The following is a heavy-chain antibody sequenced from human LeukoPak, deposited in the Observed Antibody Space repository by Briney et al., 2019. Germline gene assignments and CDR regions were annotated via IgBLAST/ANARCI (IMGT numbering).Heavy chain of an antibody. CDR1: GGPISSYY. CDR2: IYTSGST. CDR3: ARTGKQAGTVDY. V-gene: IGHV4-4*07. D-gene: IGHD6-13*01. J-gene: IGHJ4*02. Sequence: SETLSLTCTVSGGPISSYYWSWIRQPAGKGLEWIGRIYTSGSTNYNPSLKSRVTMSVDTSKNQFSLKLSSVTAADTAVYYCARTGKQAGTVDYWGQGTLVTVSS.